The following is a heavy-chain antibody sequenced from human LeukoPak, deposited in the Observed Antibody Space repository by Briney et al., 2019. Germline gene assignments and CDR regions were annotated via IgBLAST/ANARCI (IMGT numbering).Heavy chain of an antibody. V-gene: IGHV3-23*01. D-gene: IGHD3-3*01. J-gene: IGHJ3*02. CDR2: ISGSGGST. Sequence: QTGGSLRLSCAASGFTFSSYAMSWVRQAPGKGLEWVSAISGSGGSTYYADFVKGRFTISRDNSKNTLFLQMNSLRAEDTALYYCAKGGYYDFWSGYYAAFDIWGQGTMVTVSS. CDR3: AKGGYYDFWSGYYAAFDI. CDR1: GFTFSSYA.